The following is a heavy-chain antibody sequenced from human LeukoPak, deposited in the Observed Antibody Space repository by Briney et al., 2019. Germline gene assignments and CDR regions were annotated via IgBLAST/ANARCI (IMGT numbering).Heavy chain of an antibody. J-gene: IGHJ4*02. CDR1: GFPFNNYA. CDR2: ISGGGGTT. V-gene: IGHV3-23*01. D-gene: IGHD2-15*01. Sequence: GGSLRLSCAASGFPFNNYAKSWVRQAPGKALEWVSGISGGGGTTYYTDSVKGRFTISRDNSKNTLYVQMNNLRAEDTAVYYCAKFFLGSCNAGSCYDDFDYWGQGTLVTVSS. CDR3: AKFFLGSCNAGSCYDDFDY.